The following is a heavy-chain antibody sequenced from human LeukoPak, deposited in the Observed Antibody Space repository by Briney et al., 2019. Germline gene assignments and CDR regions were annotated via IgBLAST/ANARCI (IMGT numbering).Heavy chain of an antibody. Sequence: SETLSLTCTVSGGSISSGGYYWSWIRQPPGKGLEWIGYIYHSGSTYYNPSLKSRVTISVDTSKNQFSLKLSSVTAADTAVYYRARDPVPNRRDGYNYDYFDYWGQGTLVTVSS. D-gene: IGHD5-24*01. CDR2: IYHSGST. CDR1: GGSISSGGYY. V-gene: IGHV4-30-2*01. CDR3: ARDPVPNRRDGYNYDYFDY. J-gene: IGHJ4*02.